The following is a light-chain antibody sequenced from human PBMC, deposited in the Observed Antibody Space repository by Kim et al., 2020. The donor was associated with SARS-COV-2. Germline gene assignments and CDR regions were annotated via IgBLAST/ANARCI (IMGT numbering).Light chain of an antibody. CDR3: QHYGSA. Sequence: LSLSPGESATRPCRARHSVGITYFAWNQQKPGQAPRHLIFGTSSRAAGISHRFSGSGSVTDFTRTISRLEPEDFAVYYCQHYGSAFGGGTKVDIK. J-gene: IGKJ4*01. V-gene: IGKV3-20*01. CDR2: GTS. CDR1: HSVGITY.